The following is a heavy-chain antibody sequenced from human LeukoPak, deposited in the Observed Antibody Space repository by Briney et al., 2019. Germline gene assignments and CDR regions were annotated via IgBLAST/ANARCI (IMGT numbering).Heavy chain of an antibody. CDR2: INPSGGST. D-gene: IGHD2-15*01. Sequence: GASVKVSCKASGYTFTNYHVHWVRQAPGQGLEWMGFINPSGGSTSYAQKFQARVTMTRDMSTSTVYIELSSLRSEDTAVYYCARNVGSGFDYWGQGTLVTVSS. CDR1: GYTFTNYH. CDR3: ARNVGSGFDY. V-gene: IGHV1-46*01. J-gene: IGHJ4*02.